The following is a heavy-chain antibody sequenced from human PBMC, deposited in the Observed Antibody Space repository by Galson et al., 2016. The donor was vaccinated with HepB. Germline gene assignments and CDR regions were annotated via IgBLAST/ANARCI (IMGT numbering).Heavy chain of an antibody. D-gene: IGHD3-16*01. J-gene: IGHJ3*01. V-gene: IGHV4-59*01. CDR3: ARNAPKLGLTDAFDV. Sequence: ETLSLTCSVSGGSISTYYWSWIRQPPGEGLEWIAFSRYSGATSYSPSLNSRVTISVDTSKNQFSLRLRSVTAADAAVYYCARNAPKLGLTDAFDVWGQGAMVTVSS. CDR1: GGSISTYY. CDR2: SRYSGAT.